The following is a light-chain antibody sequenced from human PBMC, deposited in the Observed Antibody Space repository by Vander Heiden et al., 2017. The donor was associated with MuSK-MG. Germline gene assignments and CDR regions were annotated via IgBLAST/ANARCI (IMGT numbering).Light chain of an antibody. V-gene: IGLV7-43*01. J-gene: IGLJ2*01. Sequence: QTVVTQEPSLTASPGGTVTPTCASSTGAVTSGYYPNWFRQKPGHTPMVLIYSTSNTHSRTPARFSDSLLGGKAALTLSGVQPEDEAEYYSQLDYGAQVVFGGGTKLTVL. CDR2: STS. CDR3: QLDYGAQVV. CDR1: TGAVTSGYY.